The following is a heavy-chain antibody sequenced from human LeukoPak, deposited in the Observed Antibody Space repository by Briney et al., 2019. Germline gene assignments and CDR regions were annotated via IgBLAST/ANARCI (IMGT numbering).Heavy chain of an antibody. CDR1: GFTFSSYD. CDR2: IGTAGAT. V-gene: IGHV3-13*01. Sequence: GGSLRLSCAASGFTFSSYDMHWVRQASGKGLEWVSAIGTAGATYYPGSVKGRFTISRENAKNSLYLQMNSLRAGDTAVYYCARGRGPYFDYWGQGTLVTVSS. CDR3: ARGRGPYFDY. D-gene: IGHD5-12*01. J-gene: IGHJ4*02.